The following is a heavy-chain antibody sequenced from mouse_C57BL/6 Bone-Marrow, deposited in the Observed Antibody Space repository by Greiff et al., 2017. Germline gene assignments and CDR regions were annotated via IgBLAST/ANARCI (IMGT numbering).Heavy chain of an antibody. CDR3: ARNSITTVVAFYWYFDV. CDR2: IWTGGGT. Sequence: VQLVESGPGLVAPSQSLSITCTVSGFSLTSYAISWVRQPPGKGLEWLGVIWTGGGTNYNSALKSRLSISKDNSKSQVFLKMNSLQTDDTARYYCARNSITTVVAFYWYFDVWGTGTTVTVSS. J-gene: IGHJ1*03. CDR1: GFSLTSYA. V-gene: IGHV2-9-1*01. D-gene: IGHD1-1*01.